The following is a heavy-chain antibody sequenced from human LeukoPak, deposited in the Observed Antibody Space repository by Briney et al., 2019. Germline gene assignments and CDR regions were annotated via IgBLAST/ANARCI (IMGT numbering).Heavy chain of an antibody. Sequence: SGRSLRLSCAASGFTFSSYAMHWVRQAPGKELEWVAVISYDGSNKYYADSVKGRFTISRDNSKNTLYLQMNSLRAEDTAVYYCARDVRFGELLYDWGQGTLVTVSS. D-gene: IGHD3-10*01. CDR2: ISYDGSNK. CDR1: GFTFSSYA. V-gene: IGHV3-30*04. CDR3: ARDVRFGELLYD. J-gene: IGHJ4*02.